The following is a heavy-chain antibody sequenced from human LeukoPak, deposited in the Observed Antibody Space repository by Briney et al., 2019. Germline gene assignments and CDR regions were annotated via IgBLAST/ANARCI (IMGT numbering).Heavy chain of an antibody. V-gene: IGHV3-23*01. CDR3: AKDPAPMIVVVIFYFDY. J-gene: IGHJ4*02. CDR1: GWTFSSYY. Sequence: GGSLRLSCAASGWTFSSYYMSWVRQAPGKGLEWVGAISGSGGSTYYADSVKGRFTISIDNSKNPLYLQMSSLTAEDTAVYYCAKDPAPMIVVVIFYFDYWGQGTLVTVSS. D-gene: IGHD3-22*01. CDR2: ISGSGGST.